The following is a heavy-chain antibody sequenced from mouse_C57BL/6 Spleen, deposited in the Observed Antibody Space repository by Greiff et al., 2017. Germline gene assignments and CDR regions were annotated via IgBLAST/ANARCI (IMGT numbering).Heavy chain of an antibody. CDR2: ISDGGSYT. CDR1: GFTFSSYA. J-gene: IGHJ4*01. V-gene: IGHV5-4*03. D-gene: IGHD2-2*01. CDR3: SRGGGYDLGKNYAMDY. Sequence: EVKLEESGGGLVKPGGSLKLSCAASGFTFSSYAMSWVRQTPEKRLEWVATISDGGSYTYYPDNVKGRFTISRDNAKNNLYLQMSHLKSEDTAMYYCSRGGGYDLGKNYAMDYWGQGTSVTVSS.